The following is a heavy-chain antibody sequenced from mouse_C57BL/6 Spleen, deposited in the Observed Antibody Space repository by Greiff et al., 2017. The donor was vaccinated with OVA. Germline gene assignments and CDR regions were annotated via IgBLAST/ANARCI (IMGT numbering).Heavy chain of an antibody. CDR3: ARRRRVVEPGYFDV. CDR2: ISSGSGTI. V-gene: IGHV5-17*01. CDR1: GFTFSDYG. D-gene: IGHD1-1*01. J-gene: IGHJ1*03. Sequence: DVMLVESGGGLVKPGGSLKLSCAASGFTFSDYGMHWVRQAPEKGLEWVAYISSGSGTIYYADTVKGRFTISRDNAKNTLFLQMTSLRSEDTDMYSCARRRRVVEPGYFDVWGTGTTVTVSS.